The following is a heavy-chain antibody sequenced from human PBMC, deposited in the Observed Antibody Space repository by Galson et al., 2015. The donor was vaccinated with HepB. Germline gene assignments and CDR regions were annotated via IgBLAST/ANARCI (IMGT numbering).Heavy chain of an antibody. CDR1: GFTFSSYG. V-gene: IGHV3-30*18. J-gene: IGHJ6*02. Sequence: SLRLSCAASGFTFSSYGMHWVRQAPGKGLEWVALISYDGSIKYFGDSVKGRFTISRDNSRNTLYLQMNSLRAEDTAVYYCAKDQEGEILRYFDWNYGMDVWGQGTTVTVSS. CDR2: ISYDGSIK. D-gene: IGHD3-9*01. CDR3: AKDQEGEILRYFDWNYGMDV.